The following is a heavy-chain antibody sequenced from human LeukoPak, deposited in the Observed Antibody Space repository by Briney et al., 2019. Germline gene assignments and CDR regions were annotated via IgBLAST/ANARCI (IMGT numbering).Heavy chain of an antibody. V-gene: IGHV4-4*07. Sequence: PSETLSLTCTVSGDSISNYYWSWIRQPAGKGLEWIGRIYTSGSTDYNPSLKSRVTMSVDTSKNQFSLNLSSVTAADTAVYYCARGNWGKYNYYYYMDVWGKGTTVTVSS. D-gene: IGHD7-27*01. CDR2: IYTSGST. CDR1: GDSISNYY. J-gene: IGHJ6*03. CDR3: ARGNWGKYNYYYYMDV.